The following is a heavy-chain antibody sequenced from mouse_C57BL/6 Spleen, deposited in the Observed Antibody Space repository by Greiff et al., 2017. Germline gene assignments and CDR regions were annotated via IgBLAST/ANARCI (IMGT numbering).Heavy chain of an antibody. Sequence: DVMLVESGEGLVKPGGSLKLSCAASGFTFSSYAMSWVRQTPEKRLEWVAYISSGGDYIYYADTVKGRFTISRDNARNTLYLQMSSLKSEDTAMYYCTRSTMVYYYAMDYWGQGTSVTVSS. D-gene: IGHD2-2*01. J-gene: IGHJ4*01. CDR3: TRSTMVYYYAMDY. CDR1: GFTFSSYA. CDR2: ISSGGDYI. V-gene: IGHV5-9-1*02.